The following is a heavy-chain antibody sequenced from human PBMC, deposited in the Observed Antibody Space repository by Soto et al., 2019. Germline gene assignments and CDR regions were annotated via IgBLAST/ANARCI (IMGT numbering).Heavy chain of an antibody. J-gene: IGHJ4*02. CDR1: GGSISNYY. Sequence: SETLSLTCTVSGGSISNYYWTWIRQPPGKGLEWIGYIYYSGSTNYNPSLKSRVTISVDTSKNQFSLKLSSVTAVDTAVYYCATNRGGTPAPFDYWGQGTLVTGSS. V-gene: IGHV4-59*01. D-gene: IGHD2-15*01. CDR2: IYYSGST. CDR3: ATNRGGTPAPFDY.